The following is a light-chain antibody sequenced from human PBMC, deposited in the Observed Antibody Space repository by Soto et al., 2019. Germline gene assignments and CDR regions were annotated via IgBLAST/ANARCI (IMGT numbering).Light chain of an antibody. CDR2: EVS. CDR3: SSYTSSNSLGV. Sequence: QSALTQPASVSGSPVQSITISCTGTSSDVGGYNYVSWYQHHPGKAPKLMVYEVSNRPSGVSNRFSGSKSGNTASLTISVLQAEDEADYYCSSYTSSNSLGVFGTGTKLTVL. CDR1: SSDVGGYNY. J-gene: IGLJ1*01. V-gene: IGLV2-14*01.